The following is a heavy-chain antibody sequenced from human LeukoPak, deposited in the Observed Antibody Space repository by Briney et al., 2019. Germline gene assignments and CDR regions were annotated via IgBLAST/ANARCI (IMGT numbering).Heavy chain of an antibody. CDR1: GFTFRSHA. J-gene: IGHJ4*02. Sequence: GGSLRLSCVGSGFTFRSHAMSWVRQAPEKGLEFVSGIYENGGTTYYADSVKGRFSISRDNSKNTLYLQMDSLRGEDTAVYYCAKDFRIGYSAHFDYWGQGALVTVSS. CDR3: AKDFRIGYSAHFDY. D-gene: IGHD2-21*01. CDR2: IYENGGTT. V-gene: IGHV3-23*01.